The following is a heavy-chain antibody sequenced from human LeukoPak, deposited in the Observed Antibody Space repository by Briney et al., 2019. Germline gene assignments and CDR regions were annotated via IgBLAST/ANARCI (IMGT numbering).Heavy chain of an antibody. CDR1: GITLSNYG. V-gene: IGHV3-23*01. J-gene: IGHJ4*02. Sequence: GGSLRLSCTVSGITLSNYGMSWARQAPGGGLEWVAGISGSGGGTKYADSVKGRFTISRDNPKNTLYLQMNSLRAEDTAVYFCAKRGVVIRVILVGFHREANYFDSWGQGALVTVSS. CDR2: ISGSGGGT. CDR3: AKRGVVIRVILVGFHREANYFDS. D-gene: IGHD3-22*01.